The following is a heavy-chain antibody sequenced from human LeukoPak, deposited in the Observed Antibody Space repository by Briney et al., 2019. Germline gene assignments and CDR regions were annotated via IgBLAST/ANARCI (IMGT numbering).Heavy chain of an antibody. CDR2: TRNKGSSYTT. D-gene: IGHD3-22*01. V-gene: IGHV3-72*01. CDR3: ARGRGVYYDSSGYDY. J-gene: IGHJ4*02. CDR1: GFTFSDHC. Sequence: GGSLRLSCAASGFTFSDHCMDWVRQAPGKGLEWVGRTRNKGSSYTTEYAASVKGRFTISRDDSKNSLYLQINSLKTEDTAVYYCARGRGVYYDSSGYDYWGQGTLVTVSS.